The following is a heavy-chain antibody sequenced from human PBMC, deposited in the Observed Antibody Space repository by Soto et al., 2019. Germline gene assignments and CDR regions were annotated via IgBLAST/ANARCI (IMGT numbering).Heavy chain of an antibody. D-gene: IGHD4-4*01. CDR3: ARRLQSYGMDV. CDR2: IIPIFGTA. Sequence: VASVKVSCKASGGTFSSYAISWVRQAPGRGLEWMGGIIPIFGTANYAQKFQGRVTITADESTSTAYMELSSLRSEDTAVYYCARRLQSYGMDVWGQGTTVTVSS. J-gene: IGHJ6*02. CDR1: GGTFSSYA. V-gene: IGHV1-69*13.